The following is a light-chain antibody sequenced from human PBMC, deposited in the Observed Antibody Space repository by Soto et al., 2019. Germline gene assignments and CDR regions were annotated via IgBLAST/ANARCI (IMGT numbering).Light chain of an antibody. CDR3: HQTYANPWT. CDR1: QSISTY. J-gene: IGKJ1*01. CDR2: AAS. V-gene: IGKV1-39*01. Sequence: DTQMTQSPSSLSASVGDRVSITCRASQSISTYLNWYQQKPGMAPKVLIYAASRLQSGVPSRFSGSGSGTDFTLTISSLQPEDFATYYCHQTYANPWTFGQGTKVDIK.